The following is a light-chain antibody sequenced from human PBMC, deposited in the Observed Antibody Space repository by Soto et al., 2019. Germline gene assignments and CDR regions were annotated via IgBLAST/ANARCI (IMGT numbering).Light chain of an antibody. J-gene: IGKJ1*01. Sequence: EIVLTQSPGTLSLSPGERATLSCRASQSVSSSYLAWYQRKPGQAPRLLIYGASTRATGIPARFSGSGSGTEFTLTISSLQSEDFAVYYCQQYNNWPQTFGQGTKVDI. CDR2: GAS. V-gene: IGKV3-15*01. CDR3: QQYNNWPQT. CDR1: QSVSSSY.